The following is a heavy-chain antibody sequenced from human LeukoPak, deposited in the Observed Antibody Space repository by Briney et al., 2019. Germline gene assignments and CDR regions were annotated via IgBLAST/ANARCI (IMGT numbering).Heavy chain of an antibody. CDR2: ISGSAART. J-gene: IGHJ4*02. Sequence: SGGSLRLSCAASGFTFSTYGMTWVRQAPGRGLEWVSAISGSAARTFYADSVKGRFTISRDNSKNTLSLQMNSLKAEDTAVYYCAKDRLVRVAAAGTGGLLHHWGQGTLVTVSS. D-gene: IGHD6-13*01. CDR3: AKDRLVRVAAAGTGGLLHH. V-gene: IGHV3-23*01. CDR1: GFTFSTYG.